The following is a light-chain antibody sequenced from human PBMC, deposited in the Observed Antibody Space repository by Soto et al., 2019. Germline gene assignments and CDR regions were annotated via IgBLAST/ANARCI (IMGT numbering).Light chain of an antibody. J-gene: IGLJ1*01. CDR1: SRDVGGYNY. Sequence: QSALTQPDSVSGSPGQSNTISCTGTSRDVGGYNYVSWYQQHPGKAPKLMIYDVSDRPSGLSNRFSGAKSGNTASLTISGRQSDDEADYYCSSYTSSRTYVFGTATKLTV. V-gene: IGLV2-14*01. CDR3: SSYTSSRTYV. CDR2: DVS.